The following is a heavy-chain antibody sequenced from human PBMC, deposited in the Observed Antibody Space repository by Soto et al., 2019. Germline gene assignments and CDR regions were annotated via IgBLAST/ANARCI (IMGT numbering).Heavy chain of an antibody. V-gene: IGHV4-59*01. J-gene: IGHJ4*02. D-gene: IGHD3-22*01. Sequence: KTSETLSLTCTVSGGSISSYYWSWIRQPPGKGLEWIGYIYYSGSTNYNPSLKSRVTISVDTSKNQFSLKLSSVTAADTAVYYCARVRGYYSYYFDYWGQGTLVTVSS. CDR2: IYYSGST. CDR3: ARVRGYYSYYFDY. CDR1: GGSISSYY.